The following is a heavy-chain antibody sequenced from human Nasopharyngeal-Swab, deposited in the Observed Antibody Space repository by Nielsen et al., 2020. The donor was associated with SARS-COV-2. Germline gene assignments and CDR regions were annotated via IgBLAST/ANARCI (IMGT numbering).Heavy chain of an antibody. CDR2: IYYSGST. CDR3: ARGLRDYVWGSYRSYFDY. Sequence: LRLSYTVSGGSISSGGYYWSWIRQHPGKGLEWIGYIYYSGSTYYNPSLKSRVTISVDTSKNQFSLKLSSVTAADTAVYYCARGLRDYVWGSYRSYFDYWGQGTLVTVSS. V-gene: IGHV4-31*03. D-gene: IGHD3-16*02. J-gene: IGHJ4*02. CDR1: GGSISSGGYY.